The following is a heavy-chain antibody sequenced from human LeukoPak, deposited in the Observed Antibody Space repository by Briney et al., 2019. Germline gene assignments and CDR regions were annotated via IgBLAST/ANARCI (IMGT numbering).Heavy chain of an antibody. D-gene: IGHD4-23*01. CDR2: IYTSGST. J-gene: IGHJ4*02. Sequence: PSETLSLTRNVAWGASSGVLWGWIREPAREGPEWIGSIYTSGSTNYSASLKSRVTMSVDTSKNQFSLKLSTVAAANTAVYYCARLYGGKFDYWGQGTLVTVSS. CDR3: ARLYGGKFDY. CDR1: WGASSGVL. V-gene: IGHV4-4*07.